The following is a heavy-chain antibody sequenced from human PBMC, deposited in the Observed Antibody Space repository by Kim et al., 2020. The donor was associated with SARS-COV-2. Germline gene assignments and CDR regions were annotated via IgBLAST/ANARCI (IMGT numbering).Heavy chain of an antibody. J-gene: IGHJ4*02. Sequence: AQGCKGRFVCSLDTSVSTAYLQISSLKAEDTAVYYCARDGSGRSHVNFDYWGQGTLVTVSS. V-gene: IGHV7-4-1*02. CDR3: ARDGSGRSHVNFDY. D-gene: IGHD6-19*01.